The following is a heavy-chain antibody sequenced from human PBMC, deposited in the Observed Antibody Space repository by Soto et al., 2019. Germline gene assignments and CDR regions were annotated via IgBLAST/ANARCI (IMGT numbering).Heavy chain of an antibody. CDR2: ISWDGEST. J-gene: IGHJ4*02. CDR3: AKVGQLDITTGHAYFDH. D-gene: IGHD5-12*01. CDR1: GHAFEDYA. V-gene: IGHV3-43D*04. Sequence: PGGSLRLSCATSGHAFEDYAMHWVRQVPGKGLEWVSLISWDGESTYYADPVKGRFTVSRDNSEKSLYLQMNSVRVDDTALYYCAKVGQLDITTGHAYFDHWGQGTLVTVSS.